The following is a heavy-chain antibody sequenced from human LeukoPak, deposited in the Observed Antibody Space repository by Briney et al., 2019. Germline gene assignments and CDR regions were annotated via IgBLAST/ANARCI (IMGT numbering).Heavy chain of an antibody. CDR2: ISGSGGST. Sequence: PGGSLRLSCAASGFTFSSYAMSWVRQAPGKGLEWVSVISGSGGSTYYADSVEGRFTISRDNSKNTLYLQMNSLRAEDTAVYYCATRGYDRSGYYGYFDYWAQGTLVTVS. CDR1: GFTFSSYA. J-gene: IGHJ4*02. V-gene: IGHV3-23*01. D-gene: IGHD3-22*01. CDR3: ATRGYDRSGYYGYFDY.